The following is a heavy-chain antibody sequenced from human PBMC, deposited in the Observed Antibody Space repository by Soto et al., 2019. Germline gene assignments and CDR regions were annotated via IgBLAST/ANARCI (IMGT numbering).Heavy chain of an antibody. CDR1: GGSISSGGYY. J-gene: IGHJ4*02. CDR3: ARGAVVAATAFDY. Sequence: QVQLQESGPGLVKPSQTLSLTCTVSGGSISSGGYYWSWIRQHPGKGLEWIGHIYYSGSTYYNPSLKSRVTISVDTSKNQFSLKLSSVTAADTAVYYCARGAVVAATAFDYWGQGTLVTVSS. D-gene: IGHD2-15*01. V-gene: IGHV4-31*03. CDR2: IYYSGST.